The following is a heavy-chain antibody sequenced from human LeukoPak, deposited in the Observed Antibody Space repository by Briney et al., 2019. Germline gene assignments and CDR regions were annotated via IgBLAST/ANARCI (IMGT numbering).Heavy chain of an antibody. CDR2: IKQDGNEK. CDR3: ARDTLGEGEDANYAVYYFDY. J-gene: IGHJ4*02. Sequence: PGGSLRLSCAASGFRFSTYWMSWVRQAPGKGLEWVANIKQDGNEKYYVDSVKGRFTISRDNAKNSLDLQMNSLRAEDTAIYYCARDTLGEGEDANYAVYYFDYWGQGTLVTVSS. V-gene: IGHV3-7*01. CDR1: GFRFSTYW. D-gene: IGHD4/OR15-4a*01.